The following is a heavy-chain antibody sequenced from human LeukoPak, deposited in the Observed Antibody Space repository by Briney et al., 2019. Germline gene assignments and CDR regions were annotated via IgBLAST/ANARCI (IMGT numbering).Heavy chain of an antibody. CDR2: MNHNSGNT. J-gene: IGHJ4*02. CDR1: GYTFTSYD. V-gene: IGHV1-8*03. D-gene: IGHD3-22*01. CDR3: VVGAYYDSSGHDY. Sequence: ASVKVSCKASGYTFTSYDINWVRQATGQGLEWMGWMNHNSGNTGYAQKFQGRVTITRNTSISTAYMELSSLRSEDTAVYYCVVGAYYDSSGHDYWGQGTLVTVSS.